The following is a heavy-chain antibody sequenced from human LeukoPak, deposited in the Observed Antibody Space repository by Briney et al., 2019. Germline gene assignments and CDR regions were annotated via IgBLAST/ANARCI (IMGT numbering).Heavy chain of an antibody. J-gene: IGHJ4*02. Sequence: PGGSLRLSCAASGFTFSSYWMSWVRQAPGKGLEWVANIKQDGSEKYYVDSVKGRFTISRDNAKNSLYLQMNSLRAEDTAVYYCARSPYYDFWSGYSTSYFDYWGQGTLVTVSS. D-gene: IGHD3-3*01. V-gene: IGHV3-7*03. CDR1: GFTFSSYW. CDR3: ARSPYYDFWSGYSTSYFDY. CDR2: IKQDGSEK.